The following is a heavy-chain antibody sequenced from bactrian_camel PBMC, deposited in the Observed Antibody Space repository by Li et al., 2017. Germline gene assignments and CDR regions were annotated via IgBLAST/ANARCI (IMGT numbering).Heavy chain of an antibody. V-gene: IGHV3S31*01. CDR1: GFSFSSFA. D-gene: IGHD5*01. CDR2: INGPNSSDGST. Sequence: QLVESGGGLVQPGGSLRLSCAASGFSFSSFAMSWVRQAPGKGLEWVSGINGPNSSDGSTYYADSVKGRFTIYRDNAKNTLYLQLNSLKTEDTAMYYCAEGWIHNFWGQGTQVTVS. J-gene: IGHJ4*01. CDR3: AEGWIHNF.